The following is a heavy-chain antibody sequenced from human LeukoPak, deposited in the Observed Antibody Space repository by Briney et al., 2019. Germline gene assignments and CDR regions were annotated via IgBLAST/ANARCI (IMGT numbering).Heavy chain of an antibody. J-gene: IGHJ5*02. V-gene: IGHV3-9*01. D-gene: IGHD6-13*01. CDR1: GFTFDDYA. CDR3: AKDMFSSSWYGGWFDP. CDR2: ISWNSGSI. Sequence: SGRSLRLSRAASGFTFDDYAMHWVRQAPGKGLEWVSGISWNSGSIGYADSVKGRFTISRDNAKNSLYLQMNSLRAEDTALYYCAKDMFSSSWYGGWFDPWGQGTLVTVSS.